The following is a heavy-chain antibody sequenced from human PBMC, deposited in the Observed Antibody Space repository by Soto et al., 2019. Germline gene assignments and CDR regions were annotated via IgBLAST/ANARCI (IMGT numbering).Heavy chain of an antibody. J-gene: IGHJ4*02. D-gene: IGHD1-1*01. Sequence: ASVKVSCKAAAYTFNSYDINWVRQATGQDFEWMGWMNPNNGNTAYAQKFQGRVTMTRDTSKSTAFMELSSLTSEDTAVYYCARGPRNWCVDYWGQGPLVTVSS. CDR3: ARGPRNWCVDY. V-gene: IGHV1-8*01. CDR2: MNPNNGNT. CDR1: AYTFNSYD.